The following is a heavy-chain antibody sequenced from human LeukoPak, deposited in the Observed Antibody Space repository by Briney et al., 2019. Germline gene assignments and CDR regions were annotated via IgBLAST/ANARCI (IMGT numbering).Heavy chain of an antibody. Sequence: GGSLRLSCAASGFTFRSYAMHWVRQAPGKGLEWVAVISYDGSNKYNADSVKGRFTISRDNSKNTLYLQMNSLRTEDTAVYYCARGTAMGGEKYFDYWGQGTLVTVSS. CDR1: GFTFRSYA. CDR3: ARGTAMGGEKYFDY. CDR2: ISYDGSNK. J-gene: IGHJ4*02. D-gene: IGHD2-21*02. V-gene: IGHV3-30*04.